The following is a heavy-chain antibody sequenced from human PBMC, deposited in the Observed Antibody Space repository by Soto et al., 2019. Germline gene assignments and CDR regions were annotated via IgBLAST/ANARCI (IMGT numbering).Heavy chain of an antibody. CDR1: GASVSTGSFY. V-gene: IGHV4-61*01. D-gene: IGHD1-26*01. CDR2: IYYNGST. CDR3: STFGIVGASSFDY. J-gene: IGHJ4*02. Sequence: SEPLSLTLTVPGASVSTGSFYWSWIRQPPGKGLEWIGNIYYNGSTNYNPSLKSRVTISVDTSKNQFSLMLSSVTAAETAVYYCSTFGIVGASSFDYWGQGTLVTVSS.